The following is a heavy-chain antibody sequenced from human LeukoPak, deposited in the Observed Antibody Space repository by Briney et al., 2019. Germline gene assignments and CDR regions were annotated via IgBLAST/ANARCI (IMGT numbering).Heavy chain of an antibody. CDR1: GFTFSSYS. Sequence: GGSLRLSCAASGFTFSSYSMSWVRQAPGKGLEWVSSISSSSSYIYYADSVTGRFTISRDNAKNSLYLQMNSLRAEDTAVYYCARSRRGNYYGMDVWGQGTTVTVSS. CDR2: ISSSSSYI. V-gene: IGHV3-21*01. CDR3: ARSRRGNYYGMDV. J-gene: IGHJ6*02. D-gene: IGHD6-13*01.